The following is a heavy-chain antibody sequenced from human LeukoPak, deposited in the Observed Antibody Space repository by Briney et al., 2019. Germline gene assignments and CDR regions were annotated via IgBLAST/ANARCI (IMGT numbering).Heavy chain of an antibody. J-gene: IGHJ4*02. D-gene: IGHD5-18*01. CDR2: IIPIFGTA. V-gene: IGHV1-69*05. CDR1: GGTFSSYA. Sequence: SVKVSCKASGGTFSSYAISWVRQAPGQGLEWMGGIIPIFGTANYAQKFQGRVTITTDESTSTAYMELSSLRSEDTAVYYCARGYSYGLYFDYWGQGTLVTVSS. CDR3: ARGYSYGLYFDY.